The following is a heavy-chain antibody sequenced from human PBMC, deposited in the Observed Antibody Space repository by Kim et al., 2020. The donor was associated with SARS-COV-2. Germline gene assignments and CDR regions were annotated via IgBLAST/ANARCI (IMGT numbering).Heavy chain of an antibody. Sequence: DSLTGRFTISRYNAKSSLYLQMNNLRAEDTAVYYCARSGSSSSLPYYYGMDVWGQGTTVTVSS. J-gene: IGHJ6*02. V-gene: IGHV3-11*01. D-gene: IGHD1-26*01. CDR3: ARSGSSSSLPYYYGMDV.